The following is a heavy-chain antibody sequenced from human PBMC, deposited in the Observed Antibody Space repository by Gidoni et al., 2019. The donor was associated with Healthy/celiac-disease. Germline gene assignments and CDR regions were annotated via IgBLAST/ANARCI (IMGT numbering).Heavy chain of an antibody. CDR1: GFTFSSYG. V-gene: IGHV3-30*02. CDR3: ASENPPVDTAMVRSDFDY. J-gene: IGHJ4*02. CDR2: IRYDGSNK. Sequence: QVQLVASGGGVVQPGGSLRLSCAASGFTFSSYGMHWVRQAPGKGLEWVAFIRYDGSNKYYADSVKGRFTISRDNSKNTLYLQMNSLRAEDTAVYYCASENPPVDTAMVRSDFDYWGQGTLVTVSS. D-gene: IGHD5-18*01.